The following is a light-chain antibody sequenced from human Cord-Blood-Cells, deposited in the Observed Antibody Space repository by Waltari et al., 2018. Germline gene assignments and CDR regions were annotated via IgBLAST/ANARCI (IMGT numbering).Light chain of an antibody. CDR2: EVS. Sequence: QSALTQPPSASGSPGQSVTISCTRTSSDVVGYNYVSRYQQHPGKAPKLMIYEVSKRPSGVPDRFSGSKSGNTASLTVSGLQAEDEADYYCSSYAGSNNLVFGGGTKLTVL. CDR3: SSYAGSNNLV. V-gene: IGLV2-8*01. CDR1: SSDVVGYNY. J-gene: IGLJ2*01.